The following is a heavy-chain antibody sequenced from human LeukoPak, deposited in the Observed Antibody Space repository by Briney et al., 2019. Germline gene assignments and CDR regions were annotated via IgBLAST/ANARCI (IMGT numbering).Heavy chain of an antibody. J-gene: IGHJ4*02. CDR1: GGSFSGYY. Sequence: PSETLSLTCAVYGGSFSGYYWSWIRQPPGKGLEWIGEINHSGSTNYNPSLKSRVTISVDTSKNQFSLKLSSVTAADTAVYYCARGNTYYDILTGYSYYFDYWGQGTLVTVSS. D-gene: IGHD3-9*01. CDR3: ARGNTYYDILTGYSYYFDY. V-gene: IGHV4-34*01. CDR2: INHSGST.